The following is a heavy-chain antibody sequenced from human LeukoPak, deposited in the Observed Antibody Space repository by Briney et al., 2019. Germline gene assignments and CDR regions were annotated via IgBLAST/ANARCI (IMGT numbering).Heavy chain of an antibody. V-gene: IGHV3-7*05. CDR1: GFTFTNYW. Sequence: GGSLRLSCVASGFTFTNYWMSWVRQAPGKGLEWVANIKQDGSDKYYVDSVKGRFTISRDNAKNSLYLQMNSLRAEDTAVYYCARDLDYWGQGTLVTVSS. J-gene: IGHJ4*02. CDR3: ARDLDY. CDR2: IKQDGSDK.